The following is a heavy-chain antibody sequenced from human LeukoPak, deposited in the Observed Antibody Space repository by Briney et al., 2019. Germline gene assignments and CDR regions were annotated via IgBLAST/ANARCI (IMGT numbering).Heavy chain of an antibody. CDR3: ARVTIFGVGPSFDL. V-gene: IGHV7-4-1*02. D-gene: IGHD3-3*01. CDR1: GYTFTDYA. CDR2: INTNTGHP. J-gene: IGHJ2*01. Sequence: GASVKVSCKASGYTFTDYAMNWVRQAPGQGREWMGWINTNTGHPTYAQGFTGRFVFSLDTSVSTAYLQISSLKAGDTAVYYCARVTIFGVGPSFDLWGRGTLVTVSS.